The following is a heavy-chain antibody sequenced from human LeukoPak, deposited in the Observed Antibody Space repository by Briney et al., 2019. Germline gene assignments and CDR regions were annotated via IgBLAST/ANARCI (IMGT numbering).Heavy chain of an antibody. CDR1: GGSISSYY. CDR2: IYYSGST. V-gene: IGHV4-59*12. Sequence: SETLSLTCTVSGGSISSYYWSWIRQPPGKGLEWNGYIYYSGSTNYNPSLKSRVTISVDTSKDQFSLKLSSVTAADTAVYYCAREGGYYYDSSGYLGPDYWGQGTLVTVSS. J-gene: IGHJ4*02. D-gene: IGHD3-22*01. CDR3: AREGGYYYDSSGYLGPDY.